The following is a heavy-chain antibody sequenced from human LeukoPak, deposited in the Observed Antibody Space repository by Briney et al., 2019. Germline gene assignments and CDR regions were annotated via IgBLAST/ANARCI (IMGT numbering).Heavy chain of an antibody. CDR1: GFTFSSYA. Sequence: GGSLRLSCAASGFTFSSYAMRWVRQAPGKGLEWVSAISGSGGSTYYADSVKGRFSISRDNSKNTLYLQMNSLRAEDTAVYYCAKGPSRNIAAAGTDYWGQGTLVTVSS. CDR2: ISGSGGST. CDR3: AKGPSRNIAAAGTDY. V-gene: IGHV3-23*01. J-gene: IGHJ4*02. D-gene: IGHD6-13*01.